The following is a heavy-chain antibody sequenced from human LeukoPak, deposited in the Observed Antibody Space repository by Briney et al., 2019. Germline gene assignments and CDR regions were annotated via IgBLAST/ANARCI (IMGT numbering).Heavy chain of an antibody. CDR1: GFTFSSYG. D-gene: IGHD1-26*01. V-gene: IGHV3-30*02. Sequence: GGSLRLSCAASGFTFSSYGMHWARQAPGKGLEWVAFIQYDGGNKYQADSVKGRFTISRDNSKNTLYLQMNSLRAEDTAVYYCAKGPPRGSYLGFDYWGQGTLVTVSS. CDR3: AKGPPRGSYLGFDY. J-gene: IGHJ4*02. CDR2: IQYDGGNK.